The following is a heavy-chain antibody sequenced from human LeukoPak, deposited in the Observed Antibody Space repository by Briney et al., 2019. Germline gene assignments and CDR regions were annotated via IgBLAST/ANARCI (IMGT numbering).Heavy chain of an antibody. V-gene: IGHV3-30-3*01. CDR1: GFTFSSYA. CDR2: ISYDGSNK. D-gene: IGHD7-27*01. CDR3: AREVTGDFDY. Sequence: GGSLRLSCAASGFTFSSYAMHWVRQAPGKGLEWVAVISYDGSNKYYADSVKGRFTISRDNSKNTLYLQMNSLRAEDTAVYYCAREVTGDFDYWGQGTLVTVSS. J-gene: IGHJ4*02.